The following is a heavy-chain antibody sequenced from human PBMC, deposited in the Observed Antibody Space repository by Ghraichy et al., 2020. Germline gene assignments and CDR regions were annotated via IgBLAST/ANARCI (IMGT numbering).Heavy chain of an antibody. V-gene: IGHV3-30*04. Sequence: GGSLRLSCAASGFTFSSFAMHWVRQAPGKGLEWVTLISYDVNIKYYIDSVKGRFTVSRDNSKNTLFLQMNSLRDEDTAVYYCVREGRNYYGSDNFDYWGQGTLVTVSP. D-gene: IGHD3-10*01. CDR2: ISYDVNIK. CDR3: VREGRNYYGSDNFDY. CDR1: GFTFSSFA. J-gene: IGHJ4*02.